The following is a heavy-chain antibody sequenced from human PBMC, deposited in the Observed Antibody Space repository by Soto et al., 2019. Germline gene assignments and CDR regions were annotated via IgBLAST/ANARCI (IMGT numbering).Heavy chain of an antibody. V-gene: IGHV3-30*18. Sequence: QVQLVESGGGVVQPGRSLRLSCAASGFTFSNYGMHWVRQAPSKGLEWVAVISYDGSNKYYADSVKGRFTISRDNSKNTLYLQMNSLRAEDTAVFYCAKEDDYGHHRKAFDIWGQGTMVTVSS. J-gene: IGHJ3*02. CDR1: GFTFSNYG. CDR2: ISYDGSNK. D-gene: IGHD4-17*01. CDR3: AKEDDYGHHRKAFDI.